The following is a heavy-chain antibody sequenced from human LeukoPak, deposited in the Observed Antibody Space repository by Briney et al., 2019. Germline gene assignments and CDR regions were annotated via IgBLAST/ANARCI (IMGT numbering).Heavy chain of an antibody. J-gene: IGHJ6*02. CDR2: ITGDGNTI. V-gene: IGHV3-23*01. Sequence: GGSLRLSCAASGYSFNAYAMSWVRQAPGKGLEWVSSITGDGNTIIYADSEKGRFTISRDYSKNTLYLQMNSLRVEDTAIYYCAKRGDYYSYYYVMEVWGQGTTVIVSS. CDR3: AKRGDYYSYYYVMEV. CDR1: GYSFNAYA. D-gene: IGHD2-21*02.